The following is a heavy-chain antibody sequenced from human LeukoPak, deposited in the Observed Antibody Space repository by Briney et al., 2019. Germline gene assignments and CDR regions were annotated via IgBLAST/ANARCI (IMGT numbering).Heavy chain of an antibody. Sequence: GGSLRLSCAASGFTFSSYSMNWVRQAPGKGLEWVSSISSSSSYIYYADSVKGRFTISRDNAKNSLYLQMNSLRAEDTAVYYCARSYRGAGVGDAFDIWGQGTMVTVSS. D-gene: IGHD3-3*01. CDR1: GFTFSSYS. CDR3: ARSYRGAGVGDAFDI. J-gene: IGHJ3*02. V-gene: IGHV3-21*01. CDR2: ISSSSSYI.